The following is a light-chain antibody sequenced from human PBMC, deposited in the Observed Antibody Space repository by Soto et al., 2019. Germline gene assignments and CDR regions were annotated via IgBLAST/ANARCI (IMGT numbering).Light chain of an antibody. CDR3: QKYNSVPFT. Sequence: DIQMTQSPSSLSASVGDRVTITCRASQGISNCLAWYQQKPGKVPKLLIYAASSLQSGVPSRFSASGSGTSFTLTISSLQPEDVATYYCQKYNSVPFTFAPGTKVEIK. J-gene: IGKJ3*01. CDR1: QGISNC. V-gene: IGKV1-27*01. CDR2: AAS.